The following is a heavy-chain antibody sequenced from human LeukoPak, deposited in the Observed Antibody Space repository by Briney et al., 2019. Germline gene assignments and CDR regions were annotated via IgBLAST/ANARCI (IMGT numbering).Heavy chain of an antibody. CDR1: GFTFSSYA. Sequence: GGSLRLSCAASGFTFSSYAMSWVRQAPGKGLEWVSAISGSGGSTYYADSVKGRFTISRDNSKNTLYLQMNSLRAEDTAVYYCAKDMLWLVPIHYYSYYMDVWGKGTTVTISS. CDR2: ISGSGGST. J-gene: IGHJ6*03. D-gene: IGHD6-19*01. CDR3: AKDMLWLVPIHYYSYYMDV. V-gene: IGHV3-23*01.